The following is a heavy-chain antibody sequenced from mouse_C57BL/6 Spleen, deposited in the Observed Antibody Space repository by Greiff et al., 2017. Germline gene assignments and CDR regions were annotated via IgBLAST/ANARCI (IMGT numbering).Heavy chain of an antibody. CDR2: IDPSDSET. CDR1: GYTFTSYW. CDR3: ARWDSSGPFAY. D-gene: IGHD3-2*02. V-gene: IGHV1-52*01. J-gene: IGHJ3*01. Sequence: QVQLQQSGAELVRPGSSVKLSCKASGYTFTSYWLHWVKQRPIQGLEWIGNIDPSDSETHYNQKFKDKATLTVDKSSSTAYMQLSSLTSEDSAVYYCARWDSSGPFAYWGQGTLVTVSA.